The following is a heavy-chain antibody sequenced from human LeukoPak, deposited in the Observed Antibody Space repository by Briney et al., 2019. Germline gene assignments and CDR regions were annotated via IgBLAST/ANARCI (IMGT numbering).Heavy chain of an antibody. CDR1: GGSINTHY. CDR2: MYYTGGT. CDR3: ARDGTSSSLLY. Sequence: SETLSLTCTVSGGSINTHYWSWIRQPPGKGLEWIGYMYYTGGTNYNPSLKSRVTISVDRSKNQFSLKLTSVTAADTAVYYCARDGTSSSLLYWGQGILVTVSS. D-gene: IGHD6-13*01. V-gene: IGHV4-59*11. J-gene: IGHJ4*02.